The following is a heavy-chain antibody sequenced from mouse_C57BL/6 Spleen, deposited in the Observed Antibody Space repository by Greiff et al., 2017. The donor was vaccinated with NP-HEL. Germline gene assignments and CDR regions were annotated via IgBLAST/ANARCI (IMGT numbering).Heavy chain of an antibody. D-gene: IGHD2-5*01. CDR1: GYTFTSYW. CDR3: GRVGRHSNYGYFDD. J-gene: IGHJ1*03. V-gene: IGHV1-61*01. CDR2: IYPSDSET. Sequence: QVQLQQPGAELVRPGSSVKLSCKASGYTFTSYWMDWVKQRHGHCLEWIGIIYPSDSETHSNQKFKDKATLTVDQSSSPAYMQLSSLTSEDSAVYYGGRVGRHSNYGYFDDWGTGTTVTVSS.